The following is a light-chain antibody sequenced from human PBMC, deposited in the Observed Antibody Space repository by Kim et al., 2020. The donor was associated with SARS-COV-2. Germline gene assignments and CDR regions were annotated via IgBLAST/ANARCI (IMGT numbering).Light chain of an antibody. J-gene: IGLJ3*02. Sequence: GKTVNISCTRSSGSIASNYVQWYQQRPGSSPTTVIYEDNQRPSGVPDRFSGSIDSSSNSASLTISGLKTEDEADYYCQSYDSSNQVFGGGTQLTVL. CDR1: SGSIASNY. CDR2: EDN. V-gene: IGLV6-57*01. CDR3: QSYDSSNQV.